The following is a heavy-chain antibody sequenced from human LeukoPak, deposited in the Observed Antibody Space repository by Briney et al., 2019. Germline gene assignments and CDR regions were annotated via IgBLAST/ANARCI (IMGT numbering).Heavy chain of an antibody. CDR3: ARGRGDLKYFQH. J-gene: IGHJ1*01. CDR1: GGSISSYY. Sequence: SETLSLTCTVSGGSISSYYWSWIRQPPGKGLEWIGYIYYSGSTNYNPSLKSRVTISVDTSKNQFSLKLSSGTAADTAVYYCARGRGDLKYFQHWGQGTLVTVSS. CDR2: IYYSGST. D-gene: IGHD4-17*01. V-gene: IGHV4-59*01.